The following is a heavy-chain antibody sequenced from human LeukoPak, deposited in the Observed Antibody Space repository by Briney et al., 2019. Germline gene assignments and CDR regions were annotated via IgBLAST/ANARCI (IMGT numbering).Heavy chain of an antibody. D-gene: IGHD3-3*01. CDR3: ARRLGDGYYFDY. V-gene: IGHV4-59*04. CDR1: GGSISSYY. CDR2: IYYSGST. J-gene: IGHJ4*02. Sequence: PSETLSLTCTVSGGSISSYYWSWIRQPPGKGLEWIGYIYYSGSTYYNPSLKSRVTMSVDTSKNQFSLKLSSVTAADTAVYYCARRLGDGYYFDYWGQGTLVTVSS.